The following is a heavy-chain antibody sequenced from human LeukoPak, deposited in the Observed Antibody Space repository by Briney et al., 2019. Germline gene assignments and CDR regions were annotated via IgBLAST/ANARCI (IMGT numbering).Heavy chain of an antibody. Sequence: GESLKISCKGSGYSFTSYWISWVRQMPGKGLEWMGRIDPSDSYTNYSPSFQGHVTISADKSVSTAYLQWSSLKASDAAMYYCARGAYSSSSRDYWGQGTLVTVSS. D-gene: IGHD6-6*01. CDR3: ARGAYSSSSRDY. CDR1: GYSFTSYW. J-gene: IGHJ4*02. CDR2: IDPSDSYT. V-gene: IGHV5-10-1*01.